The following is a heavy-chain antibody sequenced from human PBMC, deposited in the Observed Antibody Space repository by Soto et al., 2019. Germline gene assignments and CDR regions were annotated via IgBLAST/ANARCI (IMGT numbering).Heavy chain of an antibody. CDR2: IYSDGTT. J-gene: IGHJ4*02. Sequence: EVQLVESGGGLVQPGGSLRLSCAASGFAVSSNYMTWVRQAPGKGLEWVSVIYSDGTTHYADSVKGRFTISRDNSKNTLYLQMNTLRAEDTAVYYCARVAGFSYGTFANWGQGTLITVSS. D-gene: IGHD5-18*01. CDR3: ARVAGFSYGTFAN. CDR1: GFAVSSNY. V-gene: IGHV3-66*01.